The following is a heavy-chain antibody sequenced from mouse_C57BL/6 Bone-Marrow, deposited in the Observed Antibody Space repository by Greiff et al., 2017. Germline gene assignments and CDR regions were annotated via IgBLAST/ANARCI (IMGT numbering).Heavy chain of an antibody. Sequence: QVHVKQPGAELVKPGASVKMSCKASGYTFTSYWITWVKQRPGQGLEWIGDIYPGSGSTNYNEKFKSKATLTVDTSSSTAYMQLSSLTSEDAAVYYSSRQGWLRREFSYWGQGTLVTVSA. CDR1: GYTFTSYW. V-gene: IGHV1-55*01. CDR3: SRQGWLRREFSY. D-gene: IGHD2-2*01. J-gene: IGHJ3*01. CDR2: IYPGSGST.